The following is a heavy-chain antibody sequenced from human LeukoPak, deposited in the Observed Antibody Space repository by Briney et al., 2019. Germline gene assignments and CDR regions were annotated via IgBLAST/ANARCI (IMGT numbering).Heavy chain of an antibody. CDR3: ARDYGDSSGYYDY. D-gene: IGHD3-22*01. CDR1: NYTFSNYG. V-gene: IGHV1-18*01. Sequence: GASVKVSCKASNYTFSNYGVSWVRQAPGQGLEWMGWISAYNGNTKYSQKLQGRVTMTTDTSTSTAYLELRSLRSDDTAVYYCARDYGDSSGYYDYWGQGTLVTVSS. J-gene: IGHJ4*02. CDR2: ISAYNGNT.